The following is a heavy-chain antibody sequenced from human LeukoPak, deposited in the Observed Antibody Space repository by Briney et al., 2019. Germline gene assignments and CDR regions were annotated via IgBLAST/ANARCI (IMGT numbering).Heavy chain of an antibody. CDR1: GFTFSDYY. CDR3: ARDRGMCSYGYYYYYYMDV. V-gene: IGHV3-11*01. CDR2: ISSSGSTI. Sequence: GGSLRLSCAASGFTFSDYYMSWIRQAPGKGLEWVSYISSSGSTIYYADSVKGRFTISRDNAKNSLYLQMNSLRAEDTAVYYCARDRGMCSYGYYYYYYMDVWGKGTTVTVSS. D-gene: IGHD5-18*01. J-gene: IGHJ6*03.